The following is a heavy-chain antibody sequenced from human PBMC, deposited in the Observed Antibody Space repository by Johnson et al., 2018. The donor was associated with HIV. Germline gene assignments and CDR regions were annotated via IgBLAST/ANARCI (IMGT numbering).Heavy chain of an antibody. CDR2: ISSDGSNK. V-gene: IGHV3-30*04. CDR1: AFAFSSYA. CDR3: ASPEGYYDSPDALDI. J-gene: IGHJ3*02. D-gene: IGHD3-22*01. Sequence: QVQLVESGGGVVQPVKSLRLSCVASAFAFSSYAMHWVRQTPGKGLEWVAVISSDGSNKYFADSVKGRFIISRDNSKNTLYLQMNSLRAEDTAVYYCASPEGYYDSPDALDIWGQGTKVTVSS.